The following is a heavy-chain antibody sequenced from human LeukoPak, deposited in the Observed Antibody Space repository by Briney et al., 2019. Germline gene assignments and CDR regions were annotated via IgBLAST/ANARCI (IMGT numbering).Heavy chain of an antibody. V-gene: IGHV4-4*09. CDR2: IYTSGST. Sequence: PSETLSLTCTVSGGSISSYYWSWIRQPPGKGLEWIGYIYTSGSTNYNPSLKSRVTISVDTSKNQFSLKLSSVTAADTAVYYCARGIPPGSRIAARGFLDYWGQGTLVTVSS. CDR3: ARGIPPGSRIAARGFLDY. J-gene: IGHJ4*02. D-gene: IGHD6-6*01. CDR1: GGSISSYY.